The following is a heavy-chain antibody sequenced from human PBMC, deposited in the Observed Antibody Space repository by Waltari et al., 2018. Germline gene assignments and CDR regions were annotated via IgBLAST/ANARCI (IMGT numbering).Heavy chain of an antibody. D-gene: IGHD6-13*01. CDR2: IDSGGST. V-gene: IGHV3-66*02. CDR1: GFTVSSNY. J-gene: IGHJ6*02. CDR3: ARDRGESSSWFHYYYYGMDV. Sequence: EVQLVESGGGLVQPGGSLRLSCAASGFTVSSNYMSWVSQAAGKGMEWVSVIDSGGSTYYADSVKGRFTISRDNSKNTLYLQMNSLRAEDTAVYYCARDRGESSSWFHYYYYGMDVWGQGTTVTVSS.